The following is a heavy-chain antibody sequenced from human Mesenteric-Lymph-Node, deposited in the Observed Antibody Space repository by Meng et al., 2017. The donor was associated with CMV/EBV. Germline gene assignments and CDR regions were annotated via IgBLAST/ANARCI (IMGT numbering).Heavy chain of an antibody. CDR3: ARGIAEPDY. CDR1: GGYIRRGDYY. CDR2: IYYSGST. V-gene: IGHV4-30-4*08. D-gene: IGHD6-13*01. Sequence: LPCTVSGGYIRRGDYYWSWIRQPPRKGLEWIGYIYYSGSTYYNPSLKSRVTISVDTSKNQFSLKLSSVTAADTALYYCARGIAEPDYWGQGTLVTVSS. J-gene: IGHJ4*02.